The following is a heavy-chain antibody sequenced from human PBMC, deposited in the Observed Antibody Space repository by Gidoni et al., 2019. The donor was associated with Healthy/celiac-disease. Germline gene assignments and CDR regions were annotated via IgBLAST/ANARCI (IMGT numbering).Heavy chain of an antibody. J-gene: IGHJ4*02. D-gene: IGHD6-13*01. CDR3: ARDGASNIAAAGTGYFDY. V-gene: IGHV3-33*01. Sequence: QVQLVESGGGVVQPGRSLRLSCAASGFTFSSYGMHWVRQAPGKGLEWVAVIWYDGSNKYYADSVKGRFTISRDNSKNTLYLQMNSLRAEDTAVYYCARDGASNIAAAGTGYFDYWGQGTLVTVSS. CDR1: GFTFSSYG. CDR2: IWYDGSNK.